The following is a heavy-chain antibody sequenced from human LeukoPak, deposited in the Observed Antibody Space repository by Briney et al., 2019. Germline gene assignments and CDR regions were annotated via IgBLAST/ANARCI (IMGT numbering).Heavy chain of an antibody. V-gene: IGHV3-48*02. D-gene: IGHD2-8*01. CDR3: ARNGAGPYYLDY. CDR2: ISSSSSTI. Sequence: PGGSLRLSCAASGFTFSSYSMNWVRQAPGKGLEWVSYISSSSSTISYADSVKGRFTISRDNAKNSLYLQMIRLRDEDTAVCYCARNGAGPYYLDYWGQGTLVTVSS. J-gene: IGHJ4*02. CDR1: GFTFSSYS.